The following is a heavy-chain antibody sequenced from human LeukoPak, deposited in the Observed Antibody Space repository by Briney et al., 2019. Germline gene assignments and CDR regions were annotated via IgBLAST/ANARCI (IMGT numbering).Heavy chain of an antibody. D-gene: IGHD5-24*01. J-gene: IGHJ4*02. CDR1: GFTFSSYS. CDR2: ISSSSSYI. V-gene: IGHV3-21*01. Sequence: GGSLRLSCAASGFTFSSYSMNWVRQAPGKGLEWVSSISSSSSYIYYADSVKGRFTISRDNAKNSLHLQMNSLRAEDTAVYYCARDPDGYIDFDYWGQGTLVTVSS. CDR3: ARDPDGYIDFDY.